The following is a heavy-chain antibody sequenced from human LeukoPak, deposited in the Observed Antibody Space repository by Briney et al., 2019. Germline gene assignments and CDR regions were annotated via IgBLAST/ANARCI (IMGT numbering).Heavy chain of an antibody. Sequence: GGSLRLSCEASGFTFSAYAMTWVRQAPGKGLEWVSSIGSDNRPHYSESVKGRFAISRDNSKSMLFLQLNSLRAEDTALYYCAKADRGWGVITKDWGQGALVTVSS. CDR1: GFTFSAYA. D-gene: IGHD3-10*01. V-gene: IGHV3-23*05. CDR3: AKADRGWGVITKD. CDR2: IGSDNRP. J-gene: IGHJ4*02.